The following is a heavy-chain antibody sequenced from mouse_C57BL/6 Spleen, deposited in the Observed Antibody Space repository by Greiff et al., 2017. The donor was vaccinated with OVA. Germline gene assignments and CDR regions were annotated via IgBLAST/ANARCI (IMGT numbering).Heavy chain of an antibody. D-gene: IGHD2-2*01. CDR1: GYTFTDYE. J-gene: IGHJ2*01. Sequence: VKLQESGAELVRPGASVTLSCKASGYTFTDYEMHWVKQTPVHGLEWIGAIDPETGGTAYNQKFKGKAILTADKSSSTAYMELRSLTSEDSAVYYCTRYGYGDYWGQGTTLTVSS. V-gene: IGHV1-15*01. CDR3: TRYGYGDY. CDR2: IDPETGGT.